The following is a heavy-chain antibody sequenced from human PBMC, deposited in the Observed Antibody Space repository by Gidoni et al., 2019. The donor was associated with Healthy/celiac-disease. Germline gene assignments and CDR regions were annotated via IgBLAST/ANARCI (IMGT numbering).Heavy chain of an antibody. J-gene: IGHJ3*02. CDR3: ARVVVVVVAATPDAFDI. CDR2: IYYSGST. Sequence: QVQLQESGPGLVKPSQTLSLTCTVSGGSISSGDYYWSWIRQPPGTGLEWIGYIYYSGSTYYNPSLKSRVTISVDTSKNQFSLKLSSVTAADTAVYYCARVVVVVVAATPDAFDIWGQGTMVTVSS. CDR1: GGSISSGDYY. D-gene: IGHD2-15*01. V-gene: IGHV4-30-4*01.